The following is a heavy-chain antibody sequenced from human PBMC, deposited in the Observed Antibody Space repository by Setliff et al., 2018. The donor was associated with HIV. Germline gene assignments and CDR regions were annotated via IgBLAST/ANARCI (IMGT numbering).Heavy chain of an antibody. CDR3: ARHRGMPGTTWYNHYMDV. V-gene: IGHV4-61*10. Sequence: PSETLSLTCSVSGGSINRGTYYWTWIRQSAGKGLEWIGHIYITGDTDYNPSLKSRVTISVDTSKNQFSLRLSSVTAADTAVYYCARHRGMPGTTWYNHYMDVWGTGATVTVSS. CDR2: IYITGDT. D-gene: IGHD1-7*01. J-gene: IGHJ6*03. CDR1: GGSINRGTYY.